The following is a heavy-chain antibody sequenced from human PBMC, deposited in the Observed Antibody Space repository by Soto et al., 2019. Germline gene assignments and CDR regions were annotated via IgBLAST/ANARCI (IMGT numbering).Heavy chain of an antibody. CDR2: IWYDGSNK. J-gene: IGHJ6*02. CDR3: AKLLPAGTTGQTTYYQRDMDV. Sequence: QVQVVESGGGVVQPGRSLRLSCAASGFTFSNYAMHWVRQAPGKGLEWVAVIWYDGSNKYYADSVKGRFTISRDNSKNTLYLQMNRLRAEDTAVYYCAKLLPAGTTGQTTYYQRDMDVWGQGTTVTVSS. V-gene: IGHV3-33*06. D-gene: IGHD1-1*01. CDR1: GFTFSNYA.